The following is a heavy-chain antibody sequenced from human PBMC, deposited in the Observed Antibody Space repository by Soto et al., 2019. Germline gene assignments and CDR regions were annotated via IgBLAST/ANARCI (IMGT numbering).Heavy chain of an antibody. CDR1: GGSFSGYY. CDR3: ARDGSGYYGSGSYIGQRAPTYGMDV. V-gene: IGHV4-34*01. J-gene: IGHJ6*02. Sequence: QVQLQQWGAGLLKPSETLSLTCAVYGGSFSGYYWSWIRQPPGKGLEWIGEINHSGSTNYNPSLKSRVTISVDTSKNQFSLKLSSVTAADTAVYYCARDGSGYYGSGSYIGQRAPTYGMDVWGQGTTVTVSS. CDR2: INHSGST. D-gene: IGHD3-10*01.